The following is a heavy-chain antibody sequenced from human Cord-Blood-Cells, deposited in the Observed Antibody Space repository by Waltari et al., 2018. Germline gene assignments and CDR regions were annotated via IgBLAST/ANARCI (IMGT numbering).Heavy chain of an antibody. D-gene: IGHD2-2*01. V-gene: IGHV4-39*01. CDR1: GGSLRRRSYY. J-gene: IGHJ3*02. Sequence: QLQLQESGPGLVKPSETLSLTCTVSGGSLRRRSYYSGWIRQPPGKGRGWIGSIHYRGSTYYTPALKSRVTISVDTSKNQFSLKLSSVTAADTAVYYCARNYCSSTSCDAFDIWGQGTMVTVSS. CDR3: ARNYCSSTSCDAFDI. CDR2: IHYRGST.